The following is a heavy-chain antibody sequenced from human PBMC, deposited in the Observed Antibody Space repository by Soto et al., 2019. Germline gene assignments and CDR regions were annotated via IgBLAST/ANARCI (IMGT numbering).Heavy chain of an antibody. Sequence: PSETLSLTCTVSGGSMSSSNWWNWVRQSPGKGLEWIGGAHHSGRTNYNPSLKSRVTISVDKSKNHFSLKLSSVTAADTAVYYCARSEATGLDYWGQGTLVTVS. D-gene: IGHD1-26*01. CDR1: GGSMSSSNW. CDR3: ARSEATGLDY. J-gene: IGHJ4*02. V-gene: IGHV4-4*02. CDR2: AHHSGRT.